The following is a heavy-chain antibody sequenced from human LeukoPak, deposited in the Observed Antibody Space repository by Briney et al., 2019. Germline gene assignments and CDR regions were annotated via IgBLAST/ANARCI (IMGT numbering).Heavy chain of an antibody. CDR2: INPSSGST. CDR1: GYTFTSYY. D-gene: IGHD6-19*01. CDR3: AREDSSGWADFDY. V-gene: IGHV1-46*01. Sequence: ASVKVSCKASGYTFTSYYMHWVRQAPGQGLEWMGIINPSSGSTSYAQKFQGRVTMTRDMSTSTVYMELSSLRSEDTAVYYCAREDSSGWADFDYWGQGTLVTVSS. J-gene: IGHJ4*02.